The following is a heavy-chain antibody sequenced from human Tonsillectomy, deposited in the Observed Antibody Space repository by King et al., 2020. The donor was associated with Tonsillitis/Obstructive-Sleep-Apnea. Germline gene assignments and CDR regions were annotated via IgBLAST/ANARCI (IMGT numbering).Heavy chain of an antibody. CDR1: GFTFSSYA. J-gene: IGHJ4*02. D-gene: IGHD5-12*01. CDR3: AKGRTYSGYEGDFDY. CDR2: ISGSGGST. Sequence: VQLVESGGGLVQPGGSLRLSCAASGFTFSSYAMSWVRQAPGKGLEWVSSISGSGGSTYYADSVKGRFTISRDSSKNTLYLQMNSLRAEDTAIYYCAKGRTYSGYEGDFDYWGQGTLVPVSS. V-gene: IGHV3-23*04.